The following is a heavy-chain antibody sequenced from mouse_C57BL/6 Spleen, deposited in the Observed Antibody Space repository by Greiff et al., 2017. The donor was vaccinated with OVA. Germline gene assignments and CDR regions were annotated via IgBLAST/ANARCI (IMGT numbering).Heavy chain of an antibody. CDR2: ISYDGSN. Sequence: EVKLEESGPGLVKPSQSLSLTCSVTGYSITSGYYWNWIRQFPGNKLEWMGYISYDGSNNYNPSLKNRISITRDTSKNQFFLKLNSVTTEDTATYYCARVPPVVATDYAMDYWGQGTSVTVSS. D-gene: IGHD1-1*01. CDR1: GYSITSGYY. V-gene: IGHV3-6*01. J-gene: IGHJ4*01. CDR3: ARVPPVVATDYAMDY.